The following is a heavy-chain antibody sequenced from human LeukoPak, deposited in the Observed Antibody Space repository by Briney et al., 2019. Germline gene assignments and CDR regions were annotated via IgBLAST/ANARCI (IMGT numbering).Heavy chain of an antibody. CDR1: XFGFSXXY. V-gene: IGHV3-11*04. J-gene: IGHJ4*02. Sequence: LXLXXXXSXFGFSXXYMSWIRQAPGKGLEWVSYNSSSGSTIYYSDSVKGRFTISRDNAKNSLYLQMNSLRADDTAVYYCARILSSRAAGDSYDYWGQGTLVTVSS. CDR3: ARILSSRAAGDSYDY. CDR2: NSSSGSTI. D-gene: IGHD6-13*01.